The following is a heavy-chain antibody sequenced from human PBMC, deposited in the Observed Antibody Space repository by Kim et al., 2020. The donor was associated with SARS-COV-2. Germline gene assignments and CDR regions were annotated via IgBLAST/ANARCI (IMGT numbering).Heavy chain of an antibody. V-gene: IGHV3-74*01. CDR3: ARAYTAPDY. J-gene: IGHJ4*02. CDR1: GFTFVDYF. Sequence: GGSLRLSCVASGFTFVDYFMLWVRQAPGKGLVWVSRINSDGSVTNYADSVKGRFTVSRDNAKNTLYLQMNSLRAEDTAVYYCARAYTAPDYWGQGTLVAVSS. D-gene: IGHD5-18*01. CDR2: INSDGSVT.